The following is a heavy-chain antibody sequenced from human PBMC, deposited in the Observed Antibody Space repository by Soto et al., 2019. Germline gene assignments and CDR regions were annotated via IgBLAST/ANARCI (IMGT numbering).Heavy chain of an antibody. CDR3: ARGRVTGTTGYYYYYGMDV. V-gene: IGHV4-34*01. CDR2: INHSGST. CDR1: GGSFSGYH. Sequence: SETLSLTCAVYGGSFSGYHWSWIRQPPGKGLEWIGEINHSGSTNYNPSLKSRVTISVDTSKNQFSLKLSSVTAADTAVYYCARGRVTGTTGYYYYYGMDVWGQGTTVTVSS. D-gene: IGHD1-20*01. J-gene: IGHJ6*02.